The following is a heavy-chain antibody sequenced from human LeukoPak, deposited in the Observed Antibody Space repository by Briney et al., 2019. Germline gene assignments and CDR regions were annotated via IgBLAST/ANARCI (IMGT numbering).Heavy chain of an antibody. CDR3: ARGLPSSSSPFVWLVY. J-gene: IGHJ4*02. Sequence: ASVKVSCKASGYTFTSYDINWVRQAPGQGLEWMGWMNPNNGNTGYAQKFQGRVTMTRNTSISTAYMELSSLRSEDTAVYYCARGLPSSSSPFVWLVYWGQGTLVTVSS. D-gene: IGHD6-6*01. CDR1: GYTFTSYD. CDR2: MNPNNGNT. V-gene: IGHV1-8*01.